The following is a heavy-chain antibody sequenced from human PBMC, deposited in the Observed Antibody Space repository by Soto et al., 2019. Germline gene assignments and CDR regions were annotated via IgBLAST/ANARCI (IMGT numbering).Heavy chain of an antibody. CDR1: GFTLSGYA. CDR3: ARRARPDFYYMVV. Sequence: EVQLAESGGGLAQPGGSLRLSCAASGFTLSGYAMDWVRQAPGKGLEYVSGISSNGVGTYYANSVQGRFTISRDNSKNTVYLQMGSRRPEDMAVYYCARRARPDFYYMVVWGKGTTVTVSS. CDR2: ISSNGVGT. V-gene: IGHV3-64*01. D-gene: IGHD6-6*01. J-gene: IGHJ6*03.